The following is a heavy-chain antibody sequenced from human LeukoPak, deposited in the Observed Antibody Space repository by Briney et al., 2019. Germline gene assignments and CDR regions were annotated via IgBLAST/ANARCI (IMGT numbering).Heavy chain of an antibody. V-gene: IGHV4-4*02. J-gene: IGHJ5*02. D-gene: IGHD6-13*01. CDR1: GGSISSSNW. CDR2: IYHSGST. CDR3: ATVKFGSSSWPFDP. Sequence: SETLSLTCAVSGGSISSSNWWSLVRQPPGKGLEWIGEIYHSGSTNYNPSLKSRVTISVDKSKNQFSLKLSSVTAADTAVYYCATVKFGSSSWPFDPWGQGTLVTVSS.